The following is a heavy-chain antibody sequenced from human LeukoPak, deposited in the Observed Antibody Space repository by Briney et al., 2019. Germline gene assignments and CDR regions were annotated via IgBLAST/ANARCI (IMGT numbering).Heavy chain of an antibody. CDR3: ARLWSGYRPPDY. J-gene: IGHJ4*02. V-gene: IGHV4-39*01. Sequence: SETLSLTCTVSGGSISSNNYYWGWIRQPPGKGLEWIGSIYYSGSTYYNPFLKSRVTISVDTSKKQFSLKLTSVTAADTAVYYCARLWSGYRPPDYWGQGTLVTVSS. D-gene: IGHD3-3*01. CDR1: GGSISSNNYY. CDR2: IYYSGST.